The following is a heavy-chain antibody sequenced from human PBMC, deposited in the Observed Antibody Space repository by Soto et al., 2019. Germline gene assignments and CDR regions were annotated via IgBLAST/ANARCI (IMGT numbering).Heavy chain of an antibody. CDR1: GGSISSSSYY. CDR3: ARRRSMVRGVIIGSHAFDI. J-gene: IGHJ3*02. D-gene: IGHD3-10*01. V-gene: IGHV4-39*01. Sequence: SETLSLTCTVSGGSISSSSYYWGWIRQPPGKGLEWIGSIYYSGSTYYNPSLKSRVTKSVDTSKNQFSLKLSSVTAADTAVFYCARRRSMVRGVIIGSHAFDIWGQGTMVTVSS. CDR2: IYYSGST.